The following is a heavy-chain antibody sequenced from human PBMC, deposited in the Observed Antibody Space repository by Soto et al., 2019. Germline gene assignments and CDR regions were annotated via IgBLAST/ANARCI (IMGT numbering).Heavy chain of an antibody. D-gene: IGHD3-22*01. V-gene: IGHV1-69*12. CDR3: ASATYYYDSSGPPYFDY. CDR1: GGTFSSYA. Sequence: QVQLVQSGAEVKKPGSSVKVSCKASGGTFSSYAISWVRQAPGQGLEWMGGIIPIFGTANYAQKFQGRVTITADESTSTAYRELSSLRSEDTAVYYCASATYYYDSSGPPYFDYWGQGTLVTVSS. J-gene: IGHJ4*02. CDR2: IIPIFGTA.